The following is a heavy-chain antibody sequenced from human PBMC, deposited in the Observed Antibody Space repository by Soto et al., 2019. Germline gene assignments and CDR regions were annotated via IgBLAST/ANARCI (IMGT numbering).Heavy chain of an antibody. J-gene: IGHJ6*02. D-gene: IGHD4-4*01. CDR1: GGSISSYY. Sequence: SETLSLTCTVSGGSISSYYWSWIRQPAGKGLEWIGRIYTSGSTNYNPSLKSRVTMSVDTSKNQFSLKLSSVTAADTAVYYCARESTFLSSLYSNYAVDYYYYGMDVWGQGTTVTVSS. CDR3: ARESTFLSSLYSNYAVDYYYYGMDV. V-gene: IGHV4-4*07. CDR2: IYTSGST.